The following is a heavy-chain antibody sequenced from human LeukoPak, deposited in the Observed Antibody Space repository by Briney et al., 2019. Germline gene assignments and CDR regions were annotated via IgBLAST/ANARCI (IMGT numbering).Heavy chain of an antibody. J-gene: IGHJ5*02. CDR2: INGDGSST. D-gene: IGHD1/OR15-1a*01. Sequence: GGSLRLSCAASGYTLSYYWMHWVRQAPGKGLVWVSCINGDGSSTNYADPVKGRFTISRDNAKNTLYLEMNSLRAEDTAVYYCTRDPRNKGFDPWGQGTLVTVSP. CDR3: TRDPRNKGFDP. V-gene: IGHV3-74*01. CDR1: GYTLSYYW.